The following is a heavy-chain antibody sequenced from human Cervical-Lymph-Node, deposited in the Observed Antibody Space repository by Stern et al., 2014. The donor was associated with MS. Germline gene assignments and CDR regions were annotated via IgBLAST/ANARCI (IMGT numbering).Heavy chain of an antibody. CDR1: GGSISSGSYY. CDR3: ARVDISSCCYGMDV. CDR2: IYTSGST. J-gene: IGHJ6*02. V-gene: IGHV4-61*02. D-gene: IGHD6-13*01. Sequence: QLQLQESGPGLVKPSQTLSLTCTVSGGSISSGSYYWSWIRQPAGKGLEWIGRIYTSGSTNYNPSLKSRVTISVETSKNQFSLKLTSVTAADTAVYYCARVDISSCCYGMDVWGQGTTVTVSS.